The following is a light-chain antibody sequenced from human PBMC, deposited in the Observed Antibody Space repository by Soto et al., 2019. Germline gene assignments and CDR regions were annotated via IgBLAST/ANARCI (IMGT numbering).Light chain of an antibody. V-gene: IGKV3-15*01. CDR3: QQYIHGYT. J-gene: IGKJ2*01. CDR1: QSVSGS. CDR2: SAS. Sequence: EVVMTQSPATLSVFPGERVTLSCRASQSVSGSLAWYQHKPGQTPRRLIYSASTRATGIPARFSGSGSGTEFTLTISSLESEDFAVYYCQQYIHGYTFGQGTKLEI.